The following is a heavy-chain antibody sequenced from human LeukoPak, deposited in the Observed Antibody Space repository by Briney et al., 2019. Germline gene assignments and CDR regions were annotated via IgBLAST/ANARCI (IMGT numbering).Heavy chain of an antibody. Sequence: GGSLRLSCAASGFTFSSYEMNWVRQAPGKGLERVSYISSSGSTIYYADSVKGRFTISRDNAKNSLHLQMNSLRAEDTAVYYCARDQVKGMNYYYYMHVWGKGTTVTVSS. CDR2: ISSSGSTI. V-gene: IGHV3-48*03. CDR1: GFTFSSYE. CDR3: ARDQVKGMNYYYYMHV. J-gene: IGHJ6*03. D-gene: IGHD4-11*01.